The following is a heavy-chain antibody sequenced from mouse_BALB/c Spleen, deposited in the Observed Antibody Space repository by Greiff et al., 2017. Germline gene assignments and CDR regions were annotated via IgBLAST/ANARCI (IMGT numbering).Heavy chain of an antibody. CDR1: GFTFSGYT. CDR2: ISSGGGNP. D-gene: IGHD2-3*01. Sequence: EVQVVESGGGLVKPGGSLKLSCAASGFTFSGYTRSWVRRTPEKRLEWVATISSGGGNPYYPDSVKGRFTISRDNAKNNLYLQMSSLRSEDTALYYCARYKNDGYYFYAMDYWGQGTSVTVSS. CDR3: ARYKNDGYYFYAMDY. J-gene: IGHJ4*01. V-gene: IGHV5-9*03.